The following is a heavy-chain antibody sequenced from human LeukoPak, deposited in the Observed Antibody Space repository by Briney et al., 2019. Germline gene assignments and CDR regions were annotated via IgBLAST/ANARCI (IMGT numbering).Heavy chain of an antibody. Sequence: GGSLRLSCAASGFIVSSTYMSWVRQAPGKGLEWVSLIYTSGSTFYADPVKGRFTISRDNSKNTLYLQMNSLRAEDTAVYYCAKDGSIVYSYTYLDYWGQGTLVTVSS. V-gene: IGHV3-53*01. J-gene: IGHJ4*02. CDR3: AKDGSIVYSYTYLDY. CDR1: GFIVSSTY. D-gene: IGHD4-11*01. CDR2: IYTSGST.